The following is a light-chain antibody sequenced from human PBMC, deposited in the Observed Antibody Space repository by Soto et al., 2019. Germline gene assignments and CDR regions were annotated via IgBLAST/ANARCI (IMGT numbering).Light chain of an antibody. Sequence: AIRMTQSPSSFSASTGDRVTITCRASQGISSYLAWYQQKPGKAPKLLIYAASTLQSGVPSRFSGSGSGTDFTLTISCLQSEDFATYYCQQSYGTPWTFGQGTKVEIK. CDR1: QGISSY. CDR3: QQSYGTPWT. CDR2: AAS. J-gene: IGKJ1*01. V-gene: IGKV1-8*01.